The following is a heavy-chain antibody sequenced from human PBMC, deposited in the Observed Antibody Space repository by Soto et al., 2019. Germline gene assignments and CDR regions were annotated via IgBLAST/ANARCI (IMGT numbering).Heavy chain of an antibody. J-gene: IGHJ4*02. CDR2: IIPIFGTA. CDR3: ARGTIAAAGRGAPGWALNYYFDY. Sequence: SVKVSCKASGGTFSSYAISWVRQAPGQGLEWMGGIIPIFGTANYAQKFQGRVTITADESTSTAYMELSSLRSEDTAVYYCARGTIAAAGRGAPGWALNYYFDYWGQGTLVTVSS. CDR1: GGTFSSYA. D-gene: IGHD6-13*01. V-gene: IGHV1-69*13.